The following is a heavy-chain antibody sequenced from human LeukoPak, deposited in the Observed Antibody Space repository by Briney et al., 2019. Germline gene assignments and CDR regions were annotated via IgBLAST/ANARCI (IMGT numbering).Heavy chain of an antibody. CDR3: ARGGEYGDYRHTQYFQH. CDR2: IYTSGST. Sequence: SETLSLTCTVSGGSISSYYWSWIRQPAGKGLEWIGRIYTSGSTNYNPSLKSRVTMPVDTSQNQLSLKLSSVTAADTAVYYCARGGEYGDYRHTQYFQHWGQGTLVTVSS. J-gene: IGHJ1*01. V-gene: IGHV4-4*07. D-gene: IGHD4-17*01. CDR1: GGSISSYY.